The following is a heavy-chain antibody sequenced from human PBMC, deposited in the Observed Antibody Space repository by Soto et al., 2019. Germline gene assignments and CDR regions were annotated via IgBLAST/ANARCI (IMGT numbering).Heavy chain of an antibody. CDR1: GGSISSYY. CDR3: ARLWYSGSWYYFDY. V-gene: IGHV4-59*08. D-gene: IGHD6-13*01. CDR2: IYYSGST. Sequence: PSETLSLTCTVSGGSISSYYWSWIRQPPGKGLEWIGYIYYSGSTNYNPSLKSRVTISVDTSKNQFSLKLSSVTAADTAVYYCARLWYSGSWYYFDYWGQGTLVTVSS. J-gene: IGHJ4*02.